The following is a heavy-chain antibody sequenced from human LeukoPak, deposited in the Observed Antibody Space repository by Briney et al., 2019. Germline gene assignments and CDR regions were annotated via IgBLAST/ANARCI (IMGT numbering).Heavy chain of an antibody. CDR2: ISSSSSTI. J-gene: IGHJ3*02. D-gene: IGHD3-3*01. CDR3: ESARFLEWPRAFDI. Sequence: GGSLRLSCAASGFTFSSYSMNWVRQAPGKGLEWVSYISSSSSTIYYADSVKGRFTISRYNAKTSLYLQMNSLRPEDTAVSYCESARFLEWPRAFDIWGEGTMVTVSS. CDR1: GFTFSSYS. V-gene: IGHV3-48*01.